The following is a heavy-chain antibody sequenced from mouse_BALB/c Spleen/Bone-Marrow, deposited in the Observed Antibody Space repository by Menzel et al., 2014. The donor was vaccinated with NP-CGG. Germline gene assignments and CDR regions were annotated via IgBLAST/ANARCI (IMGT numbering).Heavy chain of an antibody. V-gene: IGHV7-3*02. CDR1: GFTFNDYY. CDR3: ARDRGLTYFDY. Sequence: EVKLVESGGGLVQPGDSLRLSCAPSGFTFNDYYMNWVRQPPGKALEWLGFIRNKANGYTTEYSASVKGRFTISRDNSQSILYLQMNTLRAEDSATYYCARDRGLTYFDYWGQGTTLTVSS. D-gene: IGHD2-4*01. CDR2: IRNKANGYTT. J-gene: IGHJ2*01.